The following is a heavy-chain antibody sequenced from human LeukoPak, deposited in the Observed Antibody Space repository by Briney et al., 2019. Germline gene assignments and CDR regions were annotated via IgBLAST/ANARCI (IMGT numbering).Heavy chain of an antibody. D-gene: IGHD3-10*01. V-gene: IGHV3-30*02. CDR2: IRYDGSNK. CDR1: GFTFSSYG. CDR3: AKDFPMDPNAIDN. J-gene: IGHJ4*02. Sequence: PGGSLRLSCAASGFTFSSYGMHWVRQAPGKGLEWVAFIRYDGSNKYYADSVKGRFTISRDNSKNTLYLQMNSLRAEDTAVYYCAKDFPMDPNAIDNWGQGTLVTVSS.